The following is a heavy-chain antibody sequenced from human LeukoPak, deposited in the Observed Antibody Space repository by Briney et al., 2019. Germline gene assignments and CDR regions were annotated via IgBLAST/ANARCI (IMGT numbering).Heavy chain of an antibody. D-gene: IGHD2-2*01. V-gene: IGHV3-48*01. CDR3: ARESCTSTNCYASEY. Sequence: GGSLRLSCAASGFIFSSYSMNWVRQAPGKGLEWVSYISTGSRTIHYADSVKGRFTISRDDAKNSLYHQMNSLRAEDTAVYYCARESCTSTNCYASEYWGQGTLVTVSS. CDR1: GFIFSSYS. CDR2: ISTGSRTI. J-gene: IGHJ4*02.